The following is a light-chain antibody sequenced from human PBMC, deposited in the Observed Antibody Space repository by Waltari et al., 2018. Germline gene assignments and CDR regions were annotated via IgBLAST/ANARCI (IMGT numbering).Light chain of an antibody. Sequence: QSALTQPASVSGSPGQSITISCTGTTSDVGGYNSVSWYQQHPGKAPKLMIHNVSNRPSVVSNRFSGSNSGNTASLTISGLQAEDEAVYYCSSYTSTNTFGLFGGGTKLTVL. CDR3: SSYTSTNTFGL. J-gene: IGLJ3*02. CDR1: TSDVGGYNS. V-gene: IGLV2-14*03. CDR2: NVS.